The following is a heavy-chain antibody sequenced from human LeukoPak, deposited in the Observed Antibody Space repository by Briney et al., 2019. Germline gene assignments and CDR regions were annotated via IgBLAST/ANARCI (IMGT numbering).Heavy chain of an antibody. D-gene: IGHD3-10*01. CDR3: AKDRFGELHPSSTPSY. CDR2: ISGSGGST. Sequence: GGSLRLSCAASGFTFSSYSMNWVRQAPGKGLEWVSAISGSGGSTYYADSVKGRFTISRDNSKNTLYLQMNSLRAEDTAVYYCAKDRFGELHPSSTPSYWGQGTLVTVSS. V-gene: IGHV3-23*01. J-gene: IGHJ4*02. CDR1: GFTFSSYS.